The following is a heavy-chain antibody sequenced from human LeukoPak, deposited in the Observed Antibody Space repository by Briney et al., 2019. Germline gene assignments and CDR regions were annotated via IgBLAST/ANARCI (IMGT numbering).Heavy chain of an antibody. J-gene: IGHJ2*01. Sequence: SETLSLTCTVSGGSISSYYWSWIRQPAGKGLEWIGRIYTSGSTNYNPSLKSRVTMSVDTSKNQFSLKLSSVTAAVTAVYYCARVETYYDILTGYYWYFDLWGRGALVTVSS. D-gene: IGHD3-9*01. CDR1: GGSISSYY. CDR3: ARVETYYDILTGYYWYFDL. CDR2: IYTSGST. V-gene: IGHV4-4*07.